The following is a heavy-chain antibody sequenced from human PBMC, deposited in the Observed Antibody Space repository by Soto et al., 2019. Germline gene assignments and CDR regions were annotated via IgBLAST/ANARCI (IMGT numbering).Heavy chain of an antibody. CDR3: AKDTGYFDWSFDY. V-gene: IGHV3-43*01. Sequence: GGSLRLSCAASGFTFDDYTMHWVRQAPGKGLEWVSLISWDGGSTYYADSAKGRFTISRDNSKNSLYLQMNSLRTEDTALYYCAKDTGYFDWSFDYWGQGTLVTVSS. CDR1: GFTFDDYT. D-gene: IGHD3-9*01. J-gene: IGHJ4*02. CDR2: ISWDGGST.